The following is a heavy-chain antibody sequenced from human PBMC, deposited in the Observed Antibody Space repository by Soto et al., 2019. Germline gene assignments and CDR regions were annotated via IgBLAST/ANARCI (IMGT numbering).Heavy chain of an antibody. CDR3: ARGGSGSDWDYYGMDV. CDR2: IYSGGTT. V-gene: IGHV3-66*01. J-gene: IGHJ6*02. Sequence: EVQLVESGGGLVQPGGSLRLSCAGSALTASKNYMSWVRQPPGKGLEWVSVIYSGGTTYYADSVKDRFSISRDNSKSTLYLQMDNLRAGDTAVDYGARGGSGSDWDYYGMDVWGQGTTVTVSS. D-gene: IGHD3-10*01. CDR1: ALTASKNY.